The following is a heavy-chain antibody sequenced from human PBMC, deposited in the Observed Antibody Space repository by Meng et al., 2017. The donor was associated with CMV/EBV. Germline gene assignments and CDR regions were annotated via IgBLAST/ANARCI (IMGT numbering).Heavy chain of an antibody. D-gene: IGHD2-15*01. CDR1: GFTFTNAA. Sequence: LRLSCAAPGFTFTNAAMIWVRQASGKGLEWIGRIKSKIDGGKIDYAAPVRGRFAISRDDSKATVYLQIDTLEIEDTGMYYCTTLLRGFWGQGTLVTVSS. J-gene: IGHJ4*02. CDR3: TTLLRGF. CDR2: IKSKIDGGKI. V-gene: IGHV3-15*01.